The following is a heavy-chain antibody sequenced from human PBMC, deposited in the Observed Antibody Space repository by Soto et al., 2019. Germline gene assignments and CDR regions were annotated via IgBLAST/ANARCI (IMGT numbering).Heavy chain of an antibody. D-gene: IGHD6-19*01. Sequence: GSVKVSFKASGYPFTSYYMHFVRQAPGHGLEWIGTINPSGGSTSYAQKFQGRVTMTRDTSTSTVYMDLSSLRSEDTAVYYCARALHSRGRYVRPTAYYYYGMDVWGQGTTVTGSS. CDR2: INPSGGST. V-gene: IGHV1-46*01. J-gene: IGHJ6*01. CDR3: ARALHSRGRYVRPTAYYYYGMDV. CDR1: GYPFTSYY.